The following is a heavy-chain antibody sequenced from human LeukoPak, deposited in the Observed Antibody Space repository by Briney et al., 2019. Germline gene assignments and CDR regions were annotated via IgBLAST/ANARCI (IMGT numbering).Heavy chain of an antibody. CDR1: GGSISSSSYY. J-gene: IGHJ4*02. CDR3: ARQWWASTYYYDSSGYYSGGLVY. Sequence: PSETLSLTCTVSGGSISSSSYYWGWIRQPPGKGLEWIGSIYYSGSTYYNPSLKSRVTISVDTSKNQFSLKLSSVTAADTAVYYCARQWWASTYYYDSSGYYSGGLVYWGQGTLVTVSS. D-gene: IGHD3-22*01. V-gene: IGHV4-39*01. CDR2: IYYSGST.